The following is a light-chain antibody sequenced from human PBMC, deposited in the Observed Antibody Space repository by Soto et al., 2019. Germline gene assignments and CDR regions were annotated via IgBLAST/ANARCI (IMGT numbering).Light chain of an antibody. CDR3: QHRYKGPLT. V-gene: IGKV3-11*01. CDR2: DAA. J-gene: IGKJ4*02. Sequence: IEVTHSPSTLSLSPGEKSTLACRASQSIXTYFVWYQQKPGQAPRFLXDDAANRATGGPARLSGSGSGTDFTLTSTHLEPEDFAVYYCQHRYKGPLTFGAGTKVDIK. CDR1: QSIXTY.